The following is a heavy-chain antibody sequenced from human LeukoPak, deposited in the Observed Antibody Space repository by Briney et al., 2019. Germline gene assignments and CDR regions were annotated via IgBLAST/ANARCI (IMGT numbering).Heavy chain of an antibody. CDR2: IKQDGSEK. V-gene: IGHV3-7*01. CDR3: ARDPPYDFWSGYYEDIDY. D-gene: IGHD3-3*01. Sequence: GGSLRLSCAASGFTFSSYWMSWVRQAPGKGLEWVANIKQDGSEKYYVDSVKGRFTISRDNAKNSLYLQMNSLRAEDTAVYYCARDPPYDFWSGYYEDIDYWGQGTLVTVSS. J-gene: IGHJ4*02. CDR1: GFTFSSYW.